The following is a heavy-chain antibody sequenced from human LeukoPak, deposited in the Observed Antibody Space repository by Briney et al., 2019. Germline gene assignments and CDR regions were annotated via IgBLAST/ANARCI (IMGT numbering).Heavy chain of an antibody. CDR3: ARVVRYSGRGHYFDY. J-gene: IGHJ4*02. D-gene: IGHD1-26*01. CDR2: SRNKANSYTT. Sequence: GGSLRLSCAASGFTFSDHYIDGVRQAPGKGLEWVGRSRNKANSYTTGYAASVKGRFTISRDDSENSLYLQMNSLKTEDTAVYYCARVVRYSGRGHYFDYWGQGTLVTVSS. V-gene: IGHV3-72*01. CDR1: GFTFSDHY.